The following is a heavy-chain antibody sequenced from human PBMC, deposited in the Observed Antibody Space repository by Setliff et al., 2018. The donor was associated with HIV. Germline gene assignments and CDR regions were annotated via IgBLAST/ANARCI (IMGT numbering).Heavy chain of an antibody. J-gene: IGHJ5*02. D-gene: IGHD2-2*01. CDR3: ARGLGSTRFDP. Sequence: ASVKVSCKASGYSFTKYVMHWVRQAPGQRLEWMGWINAGNDNTKYSQKFQGRVAMTRDSSTNTVYMELRSLRSDDTAVYYCARGLGSTRFDPWGQGTLVTVSS. V-gene: IGHV1-3*01. CDR2: INAGNDNT. CDR1: GYSFTKYV.